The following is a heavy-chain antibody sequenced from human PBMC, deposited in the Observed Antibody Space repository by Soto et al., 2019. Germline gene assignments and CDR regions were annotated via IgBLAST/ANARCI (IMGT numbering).Heavy chain of an antibody. Sequence: EVQLVESGGTLVQPGRSLRLSCTASGFTFDDYAMHWVRQAPGKGREWVAGITWNSGSTDYAASVRGRFTISRDNAKGPLYLPMNTLRTHDTALYYCASDRGSSDFQGYFRHRGQGTLVSVSS. J-gene: IGHJ1*01. CDR2: ITWNSGST. CDR1: GFTFDDYA. V-gene: IGHV3-9*01. CDR3: ASDRGSSDFQGYFRH. D-gene: IGHD6-19*01.